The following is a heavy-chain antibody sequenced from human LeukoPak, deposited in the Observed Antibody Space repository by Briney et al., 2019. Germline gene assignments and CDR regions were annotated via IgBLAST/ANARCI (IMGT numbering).Heavy chain of an antibody. V-gene: IGHV3-74*01. Sequence: GGSLRLSCAASGFTFSNYRMHWIRQVPGKGLVWVSHIKYDGSATNYADSVKGRFTISRDNAKNTLYLQMNSLRAEDTAVYYCVSGSLQSGYNFDYWGQGALVTVSS. D-gene: IGHD3-3*01. CDR1: GFTFSNYR. CDR3: VSGSLQSGYNFDY. CDR2: IKYDGSAT. J-gene: IGHJ4*02.